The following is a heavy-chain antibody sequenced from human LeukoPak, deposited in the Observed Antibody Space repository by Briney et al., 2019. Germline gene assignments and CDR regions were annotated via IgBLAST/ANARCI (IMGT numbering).Heavy chain of an antibody. CDR2: ISSGSRSI. CDR3: ARDNYDYGDYYFDY. J-gene: IGHJ4*02. D-gene: IGHD4-17*01. CDR1: GFTFSSYG. Sequence: GRSLRLSCAVSGFTFSSYGMNWLRQAPGKGLEWVSFISSGSRSIYYADSVKGRFTISGDNAKNSLYLQMNSLRTEDTAVYYCARDNYDYGDYYFDYWGQGTLVTVSS. V-gene: IGHV3-21*01.